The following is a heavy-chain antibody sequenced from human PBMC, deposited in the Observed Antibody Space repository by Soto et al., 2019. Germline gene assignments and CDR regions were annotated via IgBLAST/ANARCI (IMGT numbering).Heavy chain of an antibody. CDR2: ISSSSSTI. V-gene: IGHV3-48*01. CDR1: GFTFSSYS. Sequence: EVQLVESGGGLVQPGGSLRLSCAASGFTFSSYSMNWVRQAPGKGLEWVSYISSSSSTIYYEDSVKGRFTIPRDNAKNSPYLHMTSLRAEDTAVYYCARVQWELLWFDPWGQGTLVTVSS. D-gene: IGHD1-26*01. CDR3: ARVQWELLWFDP. J-gene: IGHJ5*02.